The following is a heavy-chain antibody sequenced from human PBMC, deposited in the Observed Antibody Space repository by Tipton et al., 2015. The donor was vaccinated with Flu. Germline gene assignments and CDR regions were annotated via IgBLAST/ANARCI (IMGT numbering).Heavy chain of an antibody. V-gene: IGHV4-39*07. CDR3: ARGHSYYYDGGAFDV. Sequence: TLSLTCTVSGGSISSSSYYWGWIRQPPGKGLEWIGSIYYSGSTYYNPSLKSRVTISVDTSKNQFFLKLSSVTAADTAVYYCARGHSYYYDGGAFDVWCQWTMVTVSS. CDR1: GGSISSSSYY. D-gene: IGHD3-22*01. CDR2: IYYSGST. J-gene: IGHJ3*01.